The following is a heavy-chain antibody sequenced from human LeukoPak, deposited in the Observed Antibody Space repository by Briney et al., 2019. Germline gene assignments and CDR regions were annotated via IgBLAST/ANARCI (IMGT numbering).Heavy chain of an antibody. J-gene: IGHJ6*02. V-gene: IGHV3-30*18. CDR3: AKDLVVVVAATPFRPYYYGMDV. CDR1: GFTFSSYG. Sequence: GRSLRLSCAASGFTFSSYGMHWVRQAPGKGLEWVAVISYDGSNKYYADSVKGRFTISRDNSKNTLYLQMNSLRAEDTAVYYCAKDLVVVVAATPFRPYYYGMDVWGQGTTVTVSS. D-gene: IGHD2-15*01. CDR2: ISYDGSNK.